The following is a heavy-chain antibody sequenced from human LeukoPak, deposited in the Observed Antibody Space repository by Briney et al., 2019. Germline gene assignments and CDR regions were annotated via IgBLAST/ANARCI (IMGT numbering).Heavy chain of an antibody. D-gene: IGHD1-26*01. CDR2: IYHTGST. J-gene: IGHJ1*01. CDR1: GYSISSRSF. Sequence: SETLSLTCTVSGYSISSRSFWGWIRQPPGKGLEWIGSIYHTGSTYYNPSLKSRITISMDTSKNQFSLKLTSVTAADTAVYYCARDYRLTQIQYWGQGTLVTVSS. V-gene: IGHV4-38-2*02. CDR3: ARDYRLTQIQY.